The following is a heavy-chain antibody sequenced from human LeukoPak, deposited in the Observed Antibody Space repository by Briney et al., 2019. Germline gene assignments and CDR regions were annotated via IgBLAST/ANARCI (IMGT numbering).Heavy chain of an antibody. J-gene: IGHJ6*03. CDR1: GFTFSSYW. CDR3: ARDVGYSNYYYYYMDV. CDR2: IKQDGSEK. D-gene: IGHD1-1*01. V-gene: IGHV3-7*01. Sequence: GGSLRLSCAASGFTFSSYWMSWVRLAPGKGLEWVANIKQDGSEKYYVDSVKGRFTISRDNAKNSLYLQMNSLRAEDTAVYYCARDVGYSNYYYYYMDVWGKGTTVTISS.